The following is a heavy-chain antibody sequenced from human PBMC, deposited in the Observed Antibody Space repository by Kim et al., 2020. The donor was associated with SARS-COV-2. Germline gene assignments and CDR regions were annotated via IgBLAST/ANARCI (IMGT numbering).Heavy chain of an antibody. CDR1: GFTFSSYA. Sequence: GGSLRLSCAASGFTFSSYAMSWVRQAPGKGLEWVSDISGSGGSTYNADSVKGRFTISRDNSKNTLYLQMNSLRAEDTALYYCVKRRGVFDYWGQGTLVTVSS. J-gene: IGHJ4*02. D-gene: IGHD3-16*01. CDR3: VKRRGVFDY. V-gene: IGHV3-23*01. CDR2: ISGSGGST.